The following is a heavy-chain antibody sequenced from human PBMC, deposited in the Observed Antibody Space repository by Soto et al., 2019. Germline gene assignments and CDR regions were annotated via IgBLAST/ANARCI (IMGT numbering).Heavy chain of an antibody. CDR1: GFTFSSYT. Sequence: EVQLVESGGGLVQPGGSLRLSCAASGFTFSSYTMNWVRQAPGKGLEWVSYISSSSRTIYYADSVKGRFTISRDNAKNSLYLQMNSLRDEDTAVYYCATESVETAMEPRSGMDVWGQGTTVTVSS. D-gene: IGHD5-18*01. CDR3: ATESVETAMEPRSGMDV. J-gene: IGHJ6*02. CDR2: ISSSSRTI. V-gene: IGHV3-48*02.